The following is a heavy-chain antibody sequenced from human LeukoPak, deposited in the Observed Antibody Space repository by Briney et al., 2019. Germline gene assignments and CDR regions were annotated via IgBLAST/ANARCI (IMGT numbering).Heavy chain of an antibody. J-gene: IGHJ4*02. Sequence: GASVKVSCKASGYSFTSYGISWVRQAPGQGLEWMGIINPSGGSTSYAQKFKGRVTMTRDTSTSTVYMELSSLRSEDTAVYYCARGIGGSYYVGYYFDYWGQGTLVTVSS. D-gene: IGHD1-26*01. CDR2: INPSGGST. CDR1: GYSFTSYG. V-gene: IGHV1-46*01. CDR3: ARGIGGSYYVGYYFDY.